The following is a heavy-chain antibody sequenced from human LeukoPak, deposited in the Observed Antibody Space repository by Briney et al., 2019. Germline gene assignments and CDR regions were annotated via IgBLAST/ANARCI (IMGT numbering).Heavy chain of an antibody. Sequence: PSETLSLTCAVFGGSFSGYYWSWIRQPPGKGLEWIGEINHSGRTNYNPSLKRRVTTSVDTSRNQFSLKLNSVTAADTAVYYCAKSNGYGLVDIWGQGTMVTVSS. CDR1: GGSFSGYY. V-gene: IGHV4-34*01. J-gene: IGHJ3*02. CDR3: AKSNGYGLVDI. CDR2: INHSGRT. D-gene: IGHD3-10*01.